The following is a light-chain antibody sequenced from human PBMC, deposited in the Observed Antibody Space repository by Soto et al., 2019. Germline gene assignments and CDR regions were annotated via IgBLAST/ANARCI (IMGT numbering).Light chain of an antibody. CDR2: GAS. V-gene: IGKV3-20*01. Sequence: ETVLTQSPGTLSLSPGERATLSCRASQSVSSSYLAWYQQKPGQAPRLLIYGASSRATGIPDRFSGSGSGTDFTLTISRLEPEDFAVYYCQQYGSSPPSWTFGQGPKVEIK. CDR3: QQYGSSPPSWT. J-gene: IGKJ1*01. CDR1: QSVSSSY.